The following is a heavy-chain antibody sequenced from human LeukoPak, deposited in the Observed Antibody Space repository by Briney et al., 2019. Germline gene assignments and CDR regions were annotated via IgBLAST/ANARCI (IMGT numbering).Heavy chain of an antibody. Sequence: ASVKVSCKASGYTFTSYGISWVRQAPGQGLEWMGWISTYNGNTNYAQKLQGRVTMTTDTSTSTAYMELRGLRSDDTAVYYCAESYSYYYGMDVWGQGTTVTVSS. CDR1: GYTFTSYG. CDR3: AESYSYYYGMDV. V-gene: IGHV1-18*01. CDR2: ISTYNGNT. J-gene: IGHJ6*02. D-gene: IGHD2-21*01.